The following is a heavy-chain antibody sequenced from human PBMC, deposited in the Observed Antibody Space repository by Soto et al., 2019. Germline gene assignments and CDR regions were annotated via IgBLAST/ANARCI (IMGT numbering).Heavy chain of an antibody. Sequence: QVVLVQSGAEVKKPGDSVKVSCKSSGYKFTDYYLHWVRQAPGQGPEWMGWVNPKRGDAIYAQKFQGWVTMTRDMATTTAYLEVNRLKPDDTAVYFCARDPGLPGQYRYFDLWGRGTLVTVSS. V-gene: IGHV1-2*04. CDR3: ARDPGLPGQYRYFDL. J-gene: IGHJ2*01. CDR1: GYKFTDYY. CDR2: VNPKRGDA.